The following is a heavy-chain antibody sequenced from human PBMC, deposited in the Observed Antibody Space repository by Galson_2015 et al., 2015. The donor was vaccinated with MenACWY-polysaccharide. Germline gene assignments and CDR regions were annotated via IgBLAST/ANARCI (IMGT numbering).Heavy chain of an antibody. V-gene: IGHV3-33*01. CDR3: AREGSRIVFHAFDT. CDR2: IQYDGSKI. J-gene: IGHJ3*02. D-gene: IGHD2-15*01. Sequence: LRLSCAASGSRFSNSGMHWVRQAPGKGLEWVAVIQYDGSKIVYEDSVKGRFTISRDNSKNTVFLEMNTLGAEDTAVYYCAREGSRIVFHAFDTWGQGTMVTVSS. CDR1: GSRFSNSG.